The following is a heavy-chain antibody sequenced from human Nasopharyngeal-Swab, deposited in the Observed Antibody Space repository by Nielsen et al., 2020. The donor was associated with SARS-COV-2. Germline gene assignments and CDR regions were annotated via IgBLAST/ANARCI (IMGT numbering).Heavy chain of an antibody. CDR3: ARENIVLMVYAPDAPGHHWNDGGDFDY. V-gene: IGHV3-21*01. J-gene: IGHJ4*02. CDR2: ISSSSSYI. CDR1: GFTFSSYS. D-gene: IGHD2-8*01. Sequence: GESLKISCAASGFTFSSYSMNWVRQAPGKGLEWVSSISSSSSYIYYADSVKGRFTISRDNAKNSLYLQMNSLRAEDTAVYYCARENIVLMVYAPDAPGHHWNDGGDFDYWGQGTLVTVSS.